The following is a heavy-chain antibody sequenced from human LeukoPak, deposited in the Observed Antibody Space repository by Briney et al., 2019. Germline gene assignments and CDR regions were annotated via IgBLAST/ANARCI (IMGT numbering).Heavy chain of an antibody. CDR3: ARWYCSRTSCYAGAFDM. V-gene: IGHV1-18*04. Sequence: ASVKVSCKASGYTFTNYGISWVRQAPGQGLEWMGWISPYNDYTNYAQKLQGRVTITTDTSTSTGYMELRSLRSDDTAVYYCARWYCSRTSCYAGAFDMWGQGTMVTVSS. CDR1: GYTFTNYG. D-gene: IGHD2-2*01. J-gene: IGHJ3*02. CDR2: ISPYNDYT.